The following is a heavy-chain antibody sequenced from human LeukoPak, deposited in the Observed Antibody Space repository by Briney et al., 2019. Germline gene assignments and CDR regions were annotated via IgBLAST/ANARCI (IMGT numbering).Heavy chain of an antibody. CDR1: GFTFSGYW. V-gene: IGHV3-74*01. D-gene: IGHD1-26*01. CDR3: ARDGRSGNFDK. J-gene: IGHJ4*02. Sequence: PGGSLRLSCAASGFTFSGYWMHWVRQAPGKGLAWVSVIRSDGSITTYADSVKGRFTISRDTAKNTLYLQMNSLRAEDTAVYYCARDGRSGNFDKWGQGTLVSVSS. CDR2: IRSDGSIT.